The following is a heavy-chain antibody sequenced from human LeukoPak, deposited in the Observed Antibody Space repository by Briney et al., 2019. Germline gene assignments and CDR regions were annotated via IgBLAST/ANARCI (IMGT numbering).Heavy chain of an antibody. CDR3: AKFMRDSSGYYYYY. J-gene: IGHJ4*02. Sequence: GGSLRLSCAASGFTVSSNYMSWVRQAPGKGLEWVSIIYSGGSTFYADSVKGRFTISRDNSKNTLYLQMNSLRAEDTAVYYCAKFMRDSSGYYYYYWGQGTLVTVSS. CDR2: IYSGGST. D-gene: IGHD3-22*01. CDR1: GFTVSSNY. V-gene: IGHV3-53*01.